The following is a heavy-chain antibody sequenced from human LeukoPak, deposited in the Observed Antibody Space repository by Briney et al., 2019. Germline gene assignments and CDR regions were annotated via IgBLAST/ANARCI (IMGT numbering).Heavy chain of an antibody. D-gene: IGHD3-10*01. CDR1: GFTFSSYA. V-gene: IGHV3-23*01. CDR2: ISGSGGST. CDR3: AKAPPMVRGVRSPYYYYGMDV. J-gene: IGHJ6*02. Sequence: GGSLRLSCAASGFTFSSYAMRWVRQAPGKGLEWVSAISGSGGSTYYADSMKGRFTISRDNSKNTLYLQMNSLRAEDTAVYYCAKAPPMVRGVRSPYYYYGMDVWGQGTTVTVSS.